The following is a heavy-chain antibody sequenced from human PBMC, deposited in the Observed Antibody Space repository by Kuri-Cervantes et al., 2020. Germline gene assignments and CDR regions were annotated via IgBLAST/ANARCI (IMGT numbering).Heavy chain of an antibody. CDR2: IYPGDSDT. V-gene: IGHV5-51*01. CDR1: GYSFTSYW. D-gene: IGHD6-19*01. J-gene: IGHJ5*02. CDR3: ARGGMEVAALNWFDP. Sequence: GESLKISWKGSGYSFTSYWIGWVRQMPGKGLEWMGIIYPGDSDTRYSPSFQGQVTISADKSISTAYLQWSSLKASDTAMYYCARGGMEVAALNWFDPWGQGTLVTVSS.